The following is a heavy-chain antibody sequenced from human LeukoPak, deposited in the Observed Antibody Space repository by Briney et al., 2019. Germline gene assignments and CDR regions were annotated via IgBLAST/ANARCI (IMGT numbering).Heavy chain of an antibody. J-gene: IGHJ4*02. CDR3: ARAEAGYDYVGYYFDY. V-gene: IGHV4-61*01. CDR1: GGSVSSGSYY. CDR2: IYYSGST. Sequence: PSETLSLTCTVSGGSVSSGSYYWSWIRQPPGKGLEWIGYIYYSGSTNYNPPLKSRVTISVDTSKNQFSLKLSSVTAADTAVYYCARAEAGYDYVGYYFDYWGQGTLVTVSS. D-gene: IGHD5-12*01.